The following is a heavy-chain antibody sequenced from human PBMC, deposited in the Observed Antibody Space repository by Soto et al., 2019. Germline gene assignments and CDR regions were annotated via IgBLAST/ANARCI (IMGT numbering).Heavy chain of an antibody. CDR2: ISTYNGNT. J-gene: IGHJ5*02. V-gene: IGHV1-18*01. Sequence: QVYLVQSGVEMKKPGASVKVSCKSSGYTFTNYGIGWFRQAPGQGPEWMGWISTYNGNTNDAQKFQDRVTMTTDTSTSTVYMDLRSLKSDDTAVYFCARVAYDFWTGSSEWWFDPWGQGTLVIVSS. D-gene: IGHD3-3*01. CDR3: ARVAYDFWTGSSEWWFDP. CDR1: GYTFTNYG.